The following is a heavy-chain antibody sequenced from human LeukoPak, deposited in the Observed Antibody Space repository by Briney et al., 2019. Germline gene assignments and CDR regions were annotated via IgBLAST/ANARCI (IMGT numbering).Heavy chain of an antibody. D-gene: IGHD3-22*01. J-gene: IGHJ4*02. V-gene: IGHV1-46*01. Sequence: ASVKVSCKASGYTFTSYGISWVRQAPGQGLEWMGIINPSGGSTSYAQKFQGRVTMTRDTSTSTVYMELSSLRSEDTAVYYCATLSSGYSHYWGQGTLVTVSS. CDR1: GYTFTSYG. CDR2: INPSGGST. CDR3: ATLSSGYSHY.